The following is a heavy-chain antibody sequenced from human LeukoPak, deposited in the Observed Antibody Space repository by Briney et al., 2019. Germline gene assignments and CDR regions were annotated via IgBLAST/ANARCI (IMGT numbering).Heavy chain of an antibody. V-gene: IGHV4-59*12. D-gene: IGHD3-10*01. CDR2: IYYSGST. CDR1: GGSISSYY. J-gene: IGHJ4*02. CDR3: ARSLFTYYGSGSYYHDY. Sequence: SETLSLTCTVSGGSISSYYWSWIRQPPGKGLEWIGYIYYSGSTNYNPSLKSRVTMSVDTSKNQFSLKLSSVTAADTAVYYCARSLFTYYGSGSYYHDYWGQGTLVTVSS.